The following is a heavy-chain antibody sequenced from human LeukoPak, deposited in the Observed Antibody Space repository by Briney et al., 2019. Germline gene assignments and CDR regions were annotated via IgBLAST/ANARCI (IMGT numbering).Heavy chain of an antibody. J-gene: IGHJ4*02. CDR3: ARVYRGFRGYSYGYGV. D-gene: IGHD5-18*01. Sequence: SETLSLTCTVSGGSISSGDYYWSWIRQPPGKGLEWIGYIYYSGSTNYNPSLKSRVTISVDTSKNQFSLKLSSVTAADTAVYYCARVYRGFRGYSYGYGVWGQGTLVTVSS. V-gene: IGHV4-30-4*01. CDR1: GGSISSGDYY. CDR2: IYYSGST.